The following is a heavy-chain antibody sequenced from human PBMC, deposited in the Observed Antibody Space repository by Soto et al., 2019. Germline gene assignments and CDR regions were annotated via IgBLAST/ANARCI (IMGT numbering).Heavy chain of an antibody. CDR1: GGTFSSYA. V-gene: IGHV1-69*13. CDR2: IIPIFGTA. CDR3: ARDTTGFGSGSYYLISYYGMDV. Sequence: ASVKVSCKASGGTFSSYAISWVRQAPGQGLEWMGGIIPIFGTANYAQKFQGRATITADESASTAYMELSSLRSEDTAVYYCARDTTGFGSGSYYLISYYGMDVWGQGTTVTVSS. D-gene: IGHD3-10*01. J-gene: IGHJ6*02.